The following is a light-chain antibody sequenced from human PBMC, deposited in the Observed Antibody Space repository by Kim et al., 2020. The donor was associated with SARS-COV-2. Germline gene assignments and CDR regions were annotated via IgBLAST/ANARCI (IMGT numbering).Light chain of an antibody. CDR1: RVGDKY. J-gene: IGLJ2*01. Sequence: VSTGQTARITCSGDRVGDKYACWYQQKPGQSPVLVIYQDSKRPSGIPERFSGSNSGNTATLTISGTQAMDEADYYCQAWDSSTAVFGGGTQLTVL. V-gene: IGLV3-1*01. CDR2: QDS. CDR3: QAWDSSTAV.